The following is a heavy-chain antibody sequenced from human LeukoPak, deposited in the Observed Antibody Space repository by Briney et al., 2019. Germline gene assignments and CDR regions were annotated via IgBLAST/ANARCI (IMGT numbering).Heavy chain of an antibody. CDR3: ARGSTYYDSSGQVPFDY. Sequence: QPGGSLRLSCAASGFTFSTYSMNWVRQAPGKGLEWVSYISSSSSIIYYADSVKGRFTISRDNAKNSLYLQMNSPRAEDTAVYYCARGSTYYDSSGQVPFDYWGQGTLVTVSS. CDR1: GFTFSTYS. CDR2: ISSSSSII. J-gene: IGHJ4*02. D-gene: IGHD3-22*01. V-gene: IGHV3-48*01.